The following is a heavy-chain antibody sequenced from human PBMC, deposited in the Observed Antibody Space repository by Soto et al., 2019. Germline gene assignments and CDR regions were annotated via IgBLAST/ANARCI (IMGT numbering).Heavy chain of an antibody. V-gene: IGHV4-38-2*01. CDR3: ACAPPPGSEGPYYCYGMDV. Sequence: ASETLSLTCAVSGYSISSGYYWGWIRQPPGKGLEWIGSIYHSGSTYYNPSLKSRVTISVDTSKNQFSLKLSSVTAADTAVYYCACAPPPGSEGPYYCYGMDVWDQETTVTVSS. CDR2: IYHSGST. D-gene: IGHD1-1*01. CDR1: GYSISSGYY. J-gene: IGHJ6*02.